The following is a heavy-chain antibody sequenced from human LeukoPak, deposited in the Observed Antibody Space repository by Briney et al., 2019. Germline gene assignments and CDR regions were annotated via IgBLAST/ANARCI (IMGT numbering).Heavy chain of an antibody. CDR1: GYTFTSYD. D-gene: IGHD3-10*01. CDR3: ARANTMVRGVIPYY. CDR2: TNPNSGNT. V-gene: IGHV1-8*01. J-gene: IGHJ4*02. Sequence: GASVKVSCKASGYTFTSYDINWVRQATGQGLEWMGWTNPNSGNTGYAQKFQGRVTMTRNTSISTAYMELSSLRSEDTAVYYCARANTMVRGVIPYYWGQGTLVTVSS.